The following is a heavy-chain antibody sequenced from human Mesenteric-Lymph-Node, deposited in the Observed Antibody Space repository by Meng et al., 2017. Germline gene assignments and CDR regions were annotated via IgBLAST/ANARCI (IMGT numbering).Heavy chain of an antibody. CDR1: GYTFTSYD. Sequence: ASVKVSCKASGYTFTSYDINWVRQATGQGLEWMGWINPNSGGTSYAQRFQGRVTMTRDTSTSTAYMELSWLRSDDTAVYYCARVGFEWLRYYFDYWGQGTLVTVSS. D-gene: IGHD5-12*01. CDR2: INPNSGGT. J-gene: IGHJ4*02. CDR3: ARVGFEWLRYYFDY. V-gene: IGHV1-2*02.